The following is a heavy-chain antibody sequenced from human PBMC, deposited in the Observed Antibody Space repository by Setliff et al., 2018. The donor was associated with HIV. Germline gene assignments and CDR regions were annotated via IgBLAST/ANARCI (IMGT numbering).Heavy chain of an antibody. CDR2: IKVGSGET. J-gene: IGHJ5*02. Sequence: ASVKVSCKASGYTFINHAMHWVRQAPGQRHEWMGWIKVGSGETQYSQELQGRVTITRDTSATTVYMELSSLPSEDTAVYYCARDGCSGQRCYLYNWFDPWGQGTLVTVSS. D-gene: IGHD2-15*01. V-gene: IGHV1-3*01. CDR3: ARDGCSGQRCYLYNWFDP. CDR1: GYTFINHA.